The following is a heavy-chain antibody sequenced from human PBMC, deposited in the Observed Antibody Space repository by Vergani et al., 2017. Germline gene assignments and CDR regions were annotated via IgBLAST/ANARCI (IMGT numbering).Heavy chain of an antibody. CDR1: GFTFSSYA. D-gene: IGHD1-26*01. CDR3: AMAGGGGSYRIFDY. V-gene: IGHV3-23*01. J-gene: IGHJ4*02. Sequence: EVQLLESGGGLVQPGGSLRLSCAASGFTFSSYAMSWVRQAPGKGLEWGSAISGSGGSTYYADSVKGRFTISRDNSKNTLYLQMTSLRAEDTAVYYCAMAGGGGSYRIFDYWGQGTLVTVSS. CDR2: ISGSGGST.